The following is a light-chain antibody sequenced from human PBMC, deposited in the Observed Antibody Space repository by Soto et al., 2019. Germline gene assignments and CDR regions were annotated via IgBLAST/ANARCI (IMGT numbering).Light chain of an antibody. J-gene: IGKJ1*01. CDR3: QQYHTDWT. V-gene: IGKV1-5*01. CDR1: QNINIW. CDR2: AAS. Sequence: DIQMTQSPSTLSASVVDRVTITCRASQNINIWLAWYQQKPGKAPKLLIFAASTLIRGVPSRFSGRGSGTEFTLTISSLQVDDYATFYCQQYHTDWTFGQGTKVDIK.